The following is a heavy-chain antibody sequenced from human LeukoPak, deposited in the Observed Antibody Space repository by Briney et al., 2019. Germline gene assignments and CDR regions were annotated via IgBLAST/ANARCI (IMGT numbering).Heavy chain of an antibody. CDR2: IYYSWST. Sequence: TSETLSLTCTVSGGSISSGGYYWSWIRQHPGKGLEWIGYIYYSWSTYYNPSLKSRVTISVDTSKNQFSLKLSSVTAADTAVYYCARGYNWNYAHPFDYWGQGTLVTVSS. CDR1: GGSISSGGYY. J-gene: IGHJ4*02. D-gene: IGHD1-7*01. CDR3: ARGYNWNYAHPFDY. V-gene: IGHV4-31*03.